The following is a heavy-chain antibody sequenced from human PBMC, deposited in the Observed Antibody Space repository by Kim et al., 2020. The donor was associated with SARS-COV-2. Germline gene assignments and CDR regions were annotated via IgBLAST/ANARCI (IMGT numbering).Heavy chain of an antibody. V-gene: IGHV3-30*04. CDR1: GFSLSNYP. CDR2: ISYDGIIE. Sequence: GGSLRLSCAASGFSLSNYPMHWIRQSPVKGLEWVAVISYDGIIEKYADSVRGRFSISRDGSKNTLYLQMDSLRLEDTDVYYCARDLIRGAPDFFDFWGQGVLVTVSS. CDR3: ARDLIRGAPDFFDF. D-gene: IGHD3-10*01. J-gene: IGHJ4*01.